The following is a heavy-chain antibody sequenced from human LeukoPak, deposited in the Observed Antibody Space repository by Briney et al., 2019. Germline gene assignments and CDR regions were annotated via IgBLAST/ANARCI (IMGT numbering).Heavy chain of an antibody. CDR1: GYIFTSYG. J-gene: IGHJ3*02. Sequence: ASVKVSCKASGYIFTSYGISWVRQAPGQGLEWMGWINPYNGNTKYAQKFQGRVTMTTDTSTNTAYMELRSLRSDDTAVYYCAGGLTHRMYYSEGGDAFDIWGQGTMVTVSS. CDR3: AGGLTHRMYYSEGGDAFDI. V-gene: IGHV1-18*01. CDR2: INPYNGNT. D-gene: IGHD3-22*01.